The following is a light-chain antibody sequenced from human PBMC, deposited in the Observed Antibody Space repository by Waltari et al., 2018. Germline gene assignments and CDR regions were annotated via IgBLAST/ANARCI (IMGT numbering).Light chain of an antibody. CDR2: EVF. CDR3: QQYNNWPGT. J-gene: IGKJ1*01. V-gene: IGKV3-15*01. CDR1: QSVSSY. Sequence: EIVMTQSPATLSVSPGERATLSCRASQSVSSYLAWYQQKPGKAPRLLIHEVFTRATGIPARFSGSGSGTEFTLTISSLQSEDFAVYSCQQYNNWPGTFGQGTKVEIK.